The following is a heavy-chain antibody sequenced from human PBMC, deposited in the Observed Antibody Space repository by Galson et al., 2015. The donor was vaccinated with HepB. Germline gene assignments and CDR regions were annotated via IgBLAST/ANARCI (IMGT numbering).Heavy chain of an antibody. V-gene: IGHV3-23*01. J-gene: IGHJ3*02. Sequence: SLRLSCAASGFTFSSYAMNWVRQAPGKGLEWVSGISGSDGSTYYADSVKGRSTISRDNSKNTLYLQMNSLRAEDTAVYYCAKDVPYCGGDCYHGIDAFDIWGQGTMVTVSS. CDR3: AKDVPYCGGDCYHGIDAFDI. D-gene: IGHD2-21*02. CDR2: ISGSDGST. CDR1: GFTFSSYA.